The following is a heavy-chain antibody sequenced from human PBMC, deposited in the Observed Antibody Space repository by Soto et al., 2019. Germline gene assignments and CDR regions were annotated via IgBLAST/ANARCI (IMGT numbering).Heavy chain of an antibody. CDR2: INSRGDRT. D-gene: IGHD3-10*01. Sequence: GGSLRLSCAASGFMFKNYEMSWVRQAPGKGLEWVSAINSRGDRTYYAGPVKGRFTISRDNSKNTLYLHMTSLRVEDTAMYFCTRGSGSYYFDGDHWGQGTLVTVSS. CDR3: TRGSGSYYFDGDH. J-gene: IGHJ5*02. CDR1: GFMFKNYE. V-gene: IGHV3-23*01.